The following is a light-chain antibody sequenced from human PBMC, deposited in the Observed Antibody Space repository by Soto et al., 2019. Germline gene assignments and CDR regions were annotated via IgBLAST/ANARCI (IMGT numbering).Light chain of an antibody. Sequence: DIQMPQSPSSLSASVGDRVTITCRARQSIRSYVNWYQQKRGKAPKLLIYAASSLQSGVTSRFSGSGSGTDFTLTISSLQPEDIATYFCQQSYSTPPGDLNTFGQGTKVEIK. J-gene: IGKJ2*01. V-gene: IGKV1-39*01. CDR1: QSIRSY. CDR3: QQSYSTPPGDLNT. CDR2: AAS.